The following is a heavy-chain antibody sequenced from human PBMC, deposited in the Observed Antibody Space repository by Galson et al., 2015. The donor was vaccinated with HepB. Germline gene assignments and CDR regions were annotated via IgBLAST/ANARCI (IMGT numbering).Heavy chain of an antibody. V-gene: IGHV3-23*01. CDR2: ISGSGGST. J-gene: IGHJ4*02. CDR3: AKAAPSSEDSSGFYYDY. Sequence: SLRLSCAASGFTFNIYAMSWVRQAPGKGLEWVSAISGSGGSTFYADSVKGRFTISRDKSKNTLYLQMNSLRAEDTAVYYCAKAAPSSEDSSGFYYDYWGQGTLVTVSS. CDR1: GFTFNIYA. D-gene: IGHD3-22*01.